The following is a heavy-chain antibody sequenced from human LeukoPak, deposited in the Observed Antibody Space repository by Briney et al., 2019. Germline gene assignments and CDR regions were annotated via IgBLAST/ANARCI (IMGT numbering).Heavy chain of an antibody. CDR2: IYHSGST. V-gene: IGHV4-38-2*02. CDR1: DYSISSNYY. D-gene: IGHD1-26*01. Sequence: SETLSLTCTVSDYSISSNYYWGWIRQPPGRGLEWIGCIYHSGSTYYNPSLKSRVTISVDTSKNQFSLKLSSVTAADTAVYYCARDLRMGATTWFDPWGQGTLVTVSS. J-gene: IGHJ5*02. CDR3: ARDLRMGATTWFDP.